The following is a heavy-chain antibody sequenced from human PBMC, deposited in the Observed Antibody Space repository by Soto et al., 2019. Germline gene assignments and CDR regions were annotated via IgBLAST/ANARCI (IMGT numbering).Heavy chain of an antibody. CDR3: ARDLVPGYTGFSDY. D-gene: IGHD5-12*01. J-gene: IGHJ4*02. V-gene: IGHV1-18*01. CDR2: ISAYDGNT. CDR1: GYTFSNYG. Sequence: ASVKVSCKTSGYTFSNYGINWVRQAPGQGLEWMGWISAYDGNTNFAQKLQGRVSLTTDTSSTTAYMELRSLTSDDTAVYYCARDLVPGYTGFSDYWGQGTLVTVSS.